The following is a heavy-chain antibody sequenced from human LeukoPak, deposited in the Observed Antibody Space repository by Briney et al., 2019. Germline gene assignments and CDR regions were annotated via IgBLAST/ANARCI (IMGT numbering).Heavy chain of an antibody. J-gene: IGHJ4*02. CDR3: ANDILTGSHPGDY. CDR2: ISGSGGST. V-gene: IGHV3-23*01. Sequence: QPGGSLRLSCAASGFTFSSYAMSWVRQAPGKGLEWVSAISGSGGSTYYADSVKGRFTISRDNSKNMLYLQMNSLRAEDTAVYYCANDILTGSHPGDYWGQGTLVTVSS. CDR1: GFTFSSYA. D-gene: IGHD3-9*01.